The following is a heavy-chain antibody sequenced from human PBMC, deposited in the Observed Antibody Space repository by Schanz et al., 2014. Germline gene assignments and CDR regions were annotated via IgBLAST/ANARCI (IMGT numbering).Heavy chain of an antibody. CDR2: IKQDESER. V-gene: IGHV3-7*01. D-gene: IGHD3-3*01. CDR3: ARDKGGYYPFDY. CDR1: GFTFSDYY. Sequence: VHLVESGGGLVKPGGSLRLSCAASGFTFSDYYMTWIRQAPGKGLEWVANIKQDESERSYVDSVKGRFTISRDNAKNSLYLQMNSLRAEDTAVYYCARDKGGYYPFDYWGQGTLVTVSS. J-gene: IGHJ4*02.